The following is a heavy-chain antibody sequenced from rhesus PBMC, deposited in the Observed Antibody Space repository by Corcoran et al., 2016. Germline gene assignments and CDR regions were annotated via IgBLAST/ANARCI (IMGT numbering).Heavy chain of an antibody. V-gene: IGHV3S16*01. Sequence: EVQLVESGGGLVQPGGSLRLSCAASGFTFSSYGMSWVRQAPGKGLEWVSSISSASSYISYADSVKGRFTISRDNAKNSLSLQMNSLRAEDTAVYYCTRAGGSWNSVYYWGQGVLVTVSS. CDR2: ISSASSYI. CDR3: TRAGGSWNSVYY. J-gene: IGHJ4*01. D-gene: IGHD6-25*01. CDR1: GFTFSSYG.